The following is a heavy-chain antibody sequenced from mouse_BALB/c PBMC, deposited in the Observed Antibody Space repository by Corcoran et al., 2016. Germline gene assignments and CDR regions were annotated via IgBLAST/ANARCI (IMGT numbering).Heavy chain of an antibody. CDR3: ATGDY. J-gene: IGHJ2*01. V-gene: IGHV3-6*02. CDR1: GYSITSGYY. CDR2: ISYAGSN. Sequence: DVQLQESGPGLVKPSQSLSLTCSVTGYSITSGYYWNWIRQFPGNKLEWMGYISYAGSNNYNPSLKNRISITRDTSKNQFFLKLNSVTTEDTATYYCATGDYGGQGTTLTVSS.